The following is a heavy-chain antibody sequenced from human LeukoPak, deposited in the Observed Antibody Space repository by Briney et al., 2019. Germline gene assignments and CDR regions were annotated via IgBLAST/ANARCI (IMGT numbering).Heavy chain of an antibody. D-gene: IGHD6-19*01. CDR2: VSHSGST. V-gene: IGHV4-59*01. CDR3: ARGAGWYDY. Sequence: PSETLSLTCTVSGGSISGYYWSWLRQPPGKGLEWIAYVSHSGSTNYNPSLMSRVTMSKDTSKNQFSLKLSSVTAADTAVYYCARGAGWYDYWGRGTLVAVSS. CDR1: GGSISGYY. J-gene: IGHJ4*02.